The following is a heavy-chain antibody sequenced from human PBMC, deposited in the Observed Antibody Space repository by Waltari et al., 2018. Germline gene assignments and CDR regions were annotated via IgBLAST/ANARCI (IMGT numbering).Heavy chain of an antibody. CDR2: IYTSGST. J-gene: IGHJ4*02. D-gene: IGHD5-12*01. CDR1: GGSISSYY. CDR3: ATGDRRDGYDYRYFDY. V-gene: IGHV4-4*07. Sequence: QVQLQESGPGLVKPSETLSLTCTVSGGSISSYYWSWIRQPAGKGLEWIGRIYTSGSTNYNPSRKSRVTISVETSKNQVSLKLISVTAADTAVYFCATGDRRDGYDYRYFDYWGQGTLVTVSS.